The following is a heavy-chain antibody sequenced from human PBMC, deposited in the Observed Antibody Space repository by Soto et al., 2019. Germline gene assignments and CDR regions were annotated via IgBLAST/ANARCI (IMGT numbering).Heavy chain of an antibody. Sequence: KTSETLSLTCAVYGGSFSGYYWSWIRQPPGKGLEWIGEIIHTGSTNYNPSLKSRVTISIDTSKKQFSLKLSSVTAADTAVYYCAPQVVPTATKKPWGQGTLVTVS. D-gene: IGHD2-2*01. J-gene: IGHJ4*02. CDR3: APQVVPTATKKP. CDR1: GGSFSGYY. V-gene: IGHV4-34*12. CDR2: IIHTGST.